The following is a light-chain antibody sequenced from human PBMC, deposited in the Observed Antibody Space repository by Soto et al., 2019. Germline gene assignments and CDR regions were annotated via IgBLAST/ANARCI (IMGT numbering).Light chain of an antibody. CDR3: QKYGSSRWT. Sequence: EIVLTQSPGTLSLSPGERATLSCRASQSVSSSYLAWYQQNRGQAPRHLIYGASSRAPGIPDRFGGSGSGTDFTLTISRLEPADFAVYYCQKYGSSRWTFGQGTKVEIK. CDR2: GAS. V-gene: IGKV3-20*01. J-gene: IGKJ1*01. CDR1: QSVSSSY.